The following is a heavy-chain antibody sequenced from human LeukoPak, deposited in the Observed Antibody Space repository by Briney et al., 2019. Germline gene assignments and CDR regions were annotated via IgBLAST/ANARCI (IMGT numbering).Heavy chain of an antibody. J-gene: IGHJ4*02. CDR1: GFTFSSYW. V-gene: IGHV3-7*05. CDR3: AREGRFLEWLSPDY. CDR2: IKQDGSEK. D-gene: IGHD3-3*01. Sequence: HPGGSLRLSCAASGFTFSSYWMSWVRQAPGKGLEWVANIKQDGSEKYNVDSVKGRFTISRNNAKNSLYLQMNSLRAEDTAVYYCAREGRFLEWLSPDYWGQGTLVTVSS.